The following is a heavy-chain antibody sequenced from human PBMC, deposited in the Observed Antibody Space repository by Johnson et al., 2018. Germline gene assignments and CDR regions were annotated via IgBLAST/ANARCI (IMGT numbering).Heavy chain of an antibody. CDR2: ISTSSNTI. V-gene: IGHV3-48*01. Sequence: VQLQESGGDLVQPGGSLRLSCAASGFTFGDYAMSWLRQAPGKGLEWLAYISTSSNTIWYADSLRGRFTISRDNAKNSLYLQRNTLRAEDTAVYFCAREAEQRHYYYYMDVWGKGTAVTVSS. D-gene: IGHD6-25*01. J-gene: IGHJ6*03. CDR3: AREAEQRHYYYYMDV. CDR1: GFTFGDYA.